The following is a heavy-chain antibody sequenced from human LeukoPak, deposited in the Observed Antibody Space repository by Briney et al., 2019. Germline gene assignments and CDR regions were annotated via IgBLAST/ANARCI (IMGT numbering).Heavy chain of an antibody. Sequence: PGGSLRLSCAASGVTFSSYSMNWVRQAPGKGLEWVSSISSSSSYIYYADSVKGRFTISRDNAKNSLYLQMNSLRAEDTAVYYCASFTVTTVGNWFDPWGQGTLVTVSS. D-gene: IGHD4-17*01. CDR2: ISSSSSYI. J-gene: IGHJ5*02. CDR3: ASFTVTTVGNWFDP. CDR1: GVTFSSYS. V-gene: IGHV3-21*01.